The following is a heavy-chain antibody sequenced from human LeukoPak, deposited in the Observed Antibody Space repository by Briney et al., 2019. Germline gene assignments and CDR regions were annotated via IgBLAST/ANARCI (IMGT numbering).Heavy chain of an antibody. V-gene: IGHV3-23*01. J-gene: IGHJ4*02. CDR3: AKPRTTGLGWAQFDY. CDR1: GFTFSSFA. D-gene: IGHD2-8*02. CDR2: LDGNGPNT. Sequence: GGSLRLSCAAFGFTFSSFAMTWVRQAPGKGLEWVSGLDGNGPNTYYADSEKGRWTISRDNSRNTLYLEMNSLRPEDTAIYYCAKPRTTGLGWAQFDYWGQGSLVTVSS.